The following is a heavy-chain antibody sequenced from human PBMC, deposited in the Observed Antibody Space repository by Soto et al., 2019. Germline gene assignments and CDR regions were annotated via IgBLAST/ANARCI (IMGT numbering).Heavy chain of an antibody. D-gene: IGHD2-21*02. CDR1: GFTLRNYE. J-gene: IGHJ4*02. V-gene: IGHV3-48*03. CDR3: ASERLCGADCYFFDN. CDR2: ISGSNNNI. Sequence: PRGSLRLSCAASGFTLRNYEMNWVRQAPGKGLEWISKISGSNNNIYYADSVRGRFTISRDNAKNSLYLQMNSLRAEDTAIYYCASERLCGADCYFFDNWGQGTQVTVSS.